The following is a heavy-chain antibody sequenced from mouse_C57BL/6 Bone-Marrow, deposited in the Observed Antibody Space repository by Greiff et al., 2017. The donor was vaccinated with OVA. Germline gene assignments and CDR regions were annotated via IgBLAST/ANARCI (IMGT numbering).Heavy chain of an antibody. V-gene: IGHV1-4*01. Sequence: VKLVESGAELARPGASVKMSCKASGYTFTSYTIHWVKQRPGQGLEWIGYIDPTNDYTNYNQKFKGKATLTADKSPSTAYMQLSSLTSEDSAVYYCTRGYYFDYWGQGTTLTVSS. CDR1: GYTFTSYT. CDR2: IDPTNDYT. CDR3: TRGYYFDY. J-gene: IGHJ2*01.